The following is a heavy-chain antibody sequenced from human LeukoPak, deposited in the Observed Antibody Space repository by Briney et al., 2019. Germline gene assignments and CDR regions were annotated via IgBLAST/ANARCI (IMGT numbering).Heavy chain of an antibody. Sequence: GGSLRLSCAASGFTFSSYAMNWVRQAPGKGLEWVSGISPSGDIKYYVDSVKGRFTVSRDNSKNTLYLQINSLRDEDTAVYYCAKDDAWLQYNDWGQGTLVTVSS. J-gene: IGHJ4*02. CDR2: ISPSGDIK. CDR3: AKDDAWLQYND. CDR1: GFTFSSYA. V-gene: IGHV3-23*01. D-gene: IGHD5-24*01.